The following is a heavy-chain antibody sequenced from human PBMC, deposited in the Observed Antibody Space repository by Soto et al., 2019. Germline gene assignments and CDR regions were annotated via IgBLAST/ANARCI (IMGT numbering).Heavy chain of an antibody. D-gene: IGHD6-19*01. CDR2: IWYDGSNK. CDR1: GFTFSSYG. Sequence: QVQLVESGGGVVQPGRSLRLSCAASGFTFSSYGMHWARQAPGKGLEWVAVIWYDGSNKHYADSVKGRFTISRDTAKNTLYLQMNSLRAEDTAVYYCARESVAGTIRYYFEYWGQGTLVTVSS. V-gene: IGHV3-33*01. CDR3: ARESVAGTIRYYFEY. J-gene: IGHJ4*02.